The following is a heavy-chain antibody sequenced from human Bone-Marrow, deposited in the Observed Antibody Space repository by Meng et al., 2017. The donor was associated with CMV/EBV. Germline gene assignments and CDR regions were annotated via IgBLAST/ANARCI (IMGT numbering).Heavy chain of an antibody. CDR2: INPNSGDT. CDR1: GYTFTGDY. J-gene: IGHJ6*02. D-gene: IGHD2-2*01. Sequence: ASVKVSCKASGYTFTGDYMHWVRQAPGQGLEWMGLINPNSGDTTFAQKFQGRVTMTRDTSTSTAYMELSSLRSDDTAVYYCARDCSSSGCAPEVLYYYYYYGMDVWGQGTTVTVSS. CDR3: ARDCSSSGCAPEVLYYYYYYGMDV. V-gene: IGHV1-2*02.